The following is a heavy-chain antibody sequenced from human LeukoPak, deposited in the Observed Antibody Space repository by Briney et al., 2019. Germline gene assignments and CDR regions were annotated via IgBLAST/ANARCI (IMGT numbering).Heavy chain of an antibody. V-gene: IGHV3-7*04. Sequence: VGSLRLSCEASGFASSSYWMSWARQAPGKGLEWVAAIKGDESEIYYVDSVKGRFTISRDNTKNSLYLQMNNLRAEDTAVFYCARDVYWGPGTLVTVSS. CDR3: ARDVY. CDR2: IKGDESEI. CDR1: GFASSSYW. J-gene: IGHJ4*02.